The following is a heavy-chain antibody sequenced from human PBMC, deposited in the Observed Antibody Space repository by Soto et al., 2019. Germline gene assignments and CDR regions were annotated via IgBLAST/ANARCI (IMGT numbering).Heavy chain of an antibody. Sequence: SETLSLTCTVSGGSISSGDYYWSWIRQPPGKGLEGIGYIYYRGSTYYNPSLKSRVTISVDTSKNQFSLKLSSVTAADTAVYYCARSLPYCSSTSCYTGWFDPWGQGTQVTVSS. CDR2: IYYRGST. J-gene: IGHJ5*02. D-gene: IGHD2-2*02. CDR3: ARSLPYCSSTSCYTGWFDP. V-gene: IGHV4-30-4*01. CDR1: GGSISSGDYY.